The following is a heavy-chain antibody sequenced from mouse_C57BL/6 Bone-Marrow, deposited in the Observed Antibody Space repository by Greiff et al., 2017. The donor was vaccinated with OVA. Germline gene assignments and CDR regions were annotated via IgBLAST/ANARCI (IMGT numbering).Heavy chain of an antibody. CDR3: TRCYGKDY. D-gene: IGHD1-2*01. J-gene: IGHJ2*02. V-gene: IGHV14-4*01. CDR1: GFNIKDDY. Sequence: VQLQQSGAELVRPGASVKLSCTASGFNIKDDYMHWVKQRPEQGLEWIGWIDPENGDTEYASKFQGKATITADTSSHPAYLPISSLTTDVTSVSYFTRCYGKDYWGQGTSLTVSS. CDR2: IDPENGDT.